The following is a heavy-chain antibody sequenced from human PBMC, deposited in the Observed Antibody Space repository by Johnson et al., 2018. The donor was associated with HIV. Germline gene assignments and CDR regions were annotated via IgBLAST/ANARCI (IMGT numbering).Heavy chain of an antibody. CDR3: AKDRAIYSSRAVVAFDI. J-gene: IGHJ3*02. CDR1: GFTFSSYG. V-gene: IGHV3-33*06. CDR2: IWYDGSNK. D-gene: IGHD6-13*01. Sequence: QVQLVESGGGVVQPGRSLRLSCAASGFTFSSYGMHWVRQAPGKGLAWVAVIWYDGSNKYYADSVKGRFTITRDNSKNTLYLQMNSLRAEDTAVYYCAKDRAIYSSRAVVAFDIWGQGTMVTVSS.